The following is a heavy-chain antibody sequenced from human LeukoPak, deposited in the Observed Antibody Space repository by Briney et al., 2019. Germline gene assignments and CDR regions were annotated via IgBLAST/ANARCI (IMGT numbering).Heavy chain of an antibody. Sequence: ASVTVLCKLWGYTFKSFYARSLQQAPGQGLEWMGWISAYNGNTNYAQKLQGRVTMTTDTSTSTAYMELRSLRSDDTAVYYCASERRSEQRERLLLQYWAQGTLVTVSS. CDR3: ASERRSEQRERLLLQY. D-gene: IGHD6-25*01. CDR1: GYTFKSFY. CDR2: ISAYNGNT. V-gene: IGHV1-18*01. J-gene: IGHJ4*02.